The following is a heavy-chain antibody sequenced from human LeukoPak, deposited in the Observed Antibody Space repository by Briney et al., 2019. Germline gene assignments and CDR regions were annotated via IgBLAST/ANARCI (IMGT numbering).Heavy chain of an antibody. CDR2: ISSSGSTI. V-gene: IGHV3-11*01. CDR3: ARGAGLWVYYFDY. Sequence: GGSLRLSCAASGFTFSDYYMSWIREAPGKGLEGFSYISSSGSTIYYADSVKGRFTISRDNAKNSLYLQMNSLRAEDTAVYYCARGAGLWVYYFDYWGQGTLVTVSS. CDR1: GFTFSDYY. D-gene: IGHD5-18*01. J-gene: IGHJ4*02.